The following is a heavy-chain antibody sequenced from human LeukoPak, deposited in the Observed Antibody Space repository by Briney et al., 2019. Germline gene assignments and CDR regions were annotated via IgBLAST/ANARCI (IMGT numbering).Heavy chain of an antibody. CDR3: ARNSSWYFDY. CDR2: IYQSGST. CDR1: GYSIRSDYY. J-gene: IGHJ4*02. D-gene: IGHD6-13*01. Sequence: SETLSLTCAVSGYSIRSDYYWGWIRQPPGKGLEWIGSIYQSGSTHYNPSLKSQVTISIDTSKNQFSLKLSSMTAADTAVYYCARNSSWYFDYWGQGTLVTVSS. V-gene: IGHV4-38-2*01.